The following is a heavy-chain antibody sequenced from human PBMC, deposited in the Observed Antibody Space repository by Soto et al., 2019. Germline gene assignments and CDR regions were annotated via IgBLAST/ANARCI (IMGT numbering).Heavy chain of an antibody. V-gene: IGHV1-69*01. D-gene: IGHD2-2*01. Sequence: QVQLVQSGAEVKKPGSSVKVSCKASGGTFSSYAISWVRQAPGQGLEWMGGIIPIFGTANYAQKFQGRVTITADESTSTAYMELSSLRSEDTAVYYCARDPRGGAKLVVPAASTIPYYYYYGMDVWGQGTTVTVSS. J-gene: IGHJ6*02. CDR1: GGTFSSYA. CDR3: ARDPRGGAKLVVPAASTIPYYYYYGMDV. CDR2: IIPIFGTA.